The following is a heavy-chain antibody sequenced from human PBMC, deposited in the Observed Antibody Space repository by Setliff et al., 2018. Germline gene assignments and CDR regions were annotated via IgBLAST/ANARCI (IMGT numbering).Heavy chain of an antibody. CDR1: GHTFITFG. CDR2: ISAYSDDT. CDR3: AYDSSGYYPGY. D-gene: IGHD3-22*01. J-gene: IGHJ4*02. Sequence: ASVKVSCKASGHTFITFGISWVRQAPGQGLEWMGWISAYSDDTKYAEKFQGRVTMTMDTSTGTAYMELRSLRSDDTAVYICAYDSSGYYPGYWGQGTLVTVPS. V-gene: IGHV1-18*01.